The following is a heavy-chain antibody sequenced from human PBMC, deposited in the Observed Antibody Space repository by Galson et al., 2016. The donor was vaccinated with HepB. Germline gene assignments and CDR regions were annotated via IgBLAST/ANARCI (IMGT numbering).Heavy chain of an antibody. Sequence: SLRLSCAGSGFTFSSYGMHWVRQAPGKGLEWVAAIQFDGSKKYYGDSVKGRFTISRDDSKNTLYLQMNSLRAEDTAVYYCARAWGNYGMDVWGQGTTVTVSS. CDR1: GFTFSSYG. V-gene: IGHV3-33*01. J-gene: IGHJ6*02. D-gene: IGHD7-27*01. CDR2: IQFDGSKK. CDR3: ARAWGNYGMDV.